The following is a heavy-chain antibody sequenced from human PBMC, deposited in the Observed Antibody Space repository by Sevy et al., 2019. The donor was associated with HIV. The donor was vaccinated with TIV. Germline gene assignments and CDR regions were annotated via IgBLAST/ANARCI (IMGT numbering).Heavy chain of an antibody. J-gene: IGHJ5*02. CDR3: TRDRDWGFDP. CDR2: TYYRSKWYN. CDR1: GASVDDNSVA. V-gene: IGHV6-1*01. Sequence: QSQTLSLTCAISGASVDDNSVAWNWIRQSPWRGLEWLGRTYYRSKWYNDYAVFLRGRMSINGDTSKNQFSLQLNSVPPEDTAVYYCTRDRDWGFDPWGQGLLVTVSS. D-gene: IGHD3-9*01.